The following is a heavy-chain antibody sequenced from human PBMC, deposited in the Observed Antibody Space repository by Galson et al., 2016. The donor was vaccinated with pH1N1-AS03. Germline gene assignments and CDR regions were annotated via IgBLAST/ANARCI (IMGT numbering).Heavy chain of an antibody. V-gene: IGHV3-7*01. D-gene: IGHD2-8*01. J-gene: IGHJ4*02. CDR1: GFTFNRSW. Sequence: SLRLSCAASGFTFNRSWMNWVRQAPGKGLEWVANIKQEGSEKYDVDSVKGRFTISRDNAKNSLYLQMNSLRAEDTAVYYWFEINNGGGQGTLVTVSS. CDR3: FEINNG. CDR2: IKQEGSEK.